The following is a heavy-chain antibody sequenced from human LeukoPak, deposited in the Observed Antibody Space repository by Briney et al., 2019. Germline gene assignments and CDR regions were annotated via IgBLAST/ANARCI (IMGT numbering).Heavy chain of an antibody. D-gene: IGHD1-26*01. Sequence: RASVKVSCKASGYTFTGYYMHWVRQAPGQGLEWMGRINPNNGATNYAQKFQGRVTITGDTSISTAYMELSSLRSDDTAVYYCTGESGSYHGNDYWGQGTLVTVSS. CDR1: GYTFTGYY. V-gene: IGHV1-2*06. CDR3: TGESGSYHGNDY. J-gene: IGHJ4*02. CDR2: INPNNGAT.